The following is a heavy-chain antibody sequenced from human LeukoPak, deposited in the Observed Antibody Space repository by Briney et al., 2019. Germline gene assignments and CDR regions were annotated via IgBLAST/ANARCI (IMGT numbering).Heavy chain of an antibody. Sequence: PSETLSLTCADYGESFRGYYWTWIRQTPGKGLEWIGEIDHIGRTTYNPSLKSRVTISVDTSKNQFSLKLSSVTAADTAVYYCARRPVTTQLRRPQKYAFDIWGQGTMVTVSS. D-gene: IGHD4-17*01. CDR2: IDHIGRT. CDR1: GESFRGYY. CDR3: ARRPVTTQLRRPQKYAFDI. J-gene: IGHJ3*02. V-gene: IGHV4-34*01.